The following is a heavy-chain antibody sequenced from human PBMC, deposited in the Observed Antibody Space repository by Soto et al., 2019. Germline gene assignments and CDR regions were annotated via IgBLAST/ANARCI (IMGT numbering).Heavy chain of an antibody. CDR1: GFTFSDYY. Sequence: PGGSLRLSCAASGFTFSDYYMSWIRQAPGRGLEWVSYISSSGSTIYYADSVKGRFTISRDNAKNSLYLQLNSLRAEDTAVYYCARVMVRGVISYYYYGMDVWGQGTTVTVSS. V-gene: IGHV3-11*01. CDR2: ISSSGSTI. CDR3: ARVMVRGVISYYYYGMDV. J-gene: IGHJ6*02. D-gene: IGHD3-10*01.